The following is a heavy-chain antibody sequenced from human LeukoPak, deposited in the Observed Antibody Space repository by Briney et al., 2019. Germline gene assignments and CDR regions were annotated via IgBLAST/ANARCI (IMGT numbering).Heavy chain of an antibody. J-gene: IGHJ4*02. D-gene: IGHD6-13*01. CDR3: AKDRYSSSWYDY. V-gene: IGHV3-23*01. CDR1: GFTFNSYA. CDR2: ISGSGGST. Sequence: GGSLRLYCAASGFTFNSYAMSWVRQAPGKGLEWVSAISGSGGSTYYADSVKGRFTISRDNSKNTLYLQMNSLRAEGTAVYYCAKDRYSSSWYDYWGQGTLVTVSS.